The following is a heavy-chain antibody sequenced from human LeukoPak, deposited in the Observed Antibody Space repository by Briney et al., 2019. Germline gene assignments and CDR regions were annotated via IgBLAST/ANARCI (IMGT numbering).Heavy chain of an antibody. J-gene: IGHJ4*02. V-gene: IGHV3-7*03. Sequence: GGSLRLSCAASGFTFSRYWMSWVRQAPGKGLEWVANIKQDGSEKYYVDSVKGRFTISRDNAKNSLYLQMNSLRAEDTAVYYCARGKDWYDYWGQGTLVIVSS. CDR2: IKQDGSEK. CDR1: GFTFSRYW. D-gene: IGHD3-9*01. CDR3: ARGKDWYDY.